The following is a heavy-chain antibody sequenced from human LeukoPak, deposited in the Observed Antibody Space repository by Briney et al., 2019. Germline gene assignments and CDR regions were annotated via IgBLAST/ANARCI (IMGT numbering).Heavy chain of an antibody. J-gene: IGHJ4*02. V-gene: IGHV3-23*01. Sequence: PGGSLRLSCAAPKFTFSISALSWVRQAPGRGLEWVSGISGSGAKAYYSDSVKGRFTISRDNSKSILYLQMNSLRVEDTALYYCAKGDRYCSTTSCSSGLRGFDYWGQGTLVTVSS. CDR2: ISGSGAKA. CDR1: KFTFSISA. CDR3: AKGDRYCSTTSCSSGLRGFDY. D-gene: IGHD2-2*01.